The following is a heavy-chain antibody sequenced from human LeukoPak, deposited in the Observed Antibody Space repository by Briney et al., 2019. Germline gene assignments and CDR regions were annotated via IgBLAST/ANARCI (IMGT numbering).Heavy chain of an antibody. J-gene: IGHJ4*02. D-gene: IGHD3-16*01. CDR3: ARDDVGEVVY. V-gene: IGHV3-30*03. CDR2: ISSDGGTQ. Sequence: GRSLRLSCAASGFSFSTYGMHWVRQAPGEGLEWVAVISSDGGTQYYADSVKGRFTISRDNSQNTLFLQMNSLRAEDTAVYYCARDDVGEVVYWGQGTLVTVSS. CDR1: GFSFSTYG.